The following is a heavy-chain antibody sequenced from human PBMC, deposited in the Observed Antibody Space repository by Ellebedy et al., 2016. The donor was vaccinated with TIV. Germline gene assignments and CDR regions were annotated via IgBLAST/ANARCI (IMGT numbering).Heavy chain of an antibody. CDR1: GFSLSDYG. V-gene: IGHV3-64*05. Sequence: PGGSLRLSCVASGFSLSDYGMHWVRQAPGEGLEYVSTISTNGVTAYYADSVRARFIISRDNSRNSVYVQMSSLRAEDTAVYYCVREGVPRGFDIWGQGTMVTVSS. D-gene: IGHD2-2*01. CDR2: ISTNGVTA. CDR3: VREGVPRGFDI. J-gene: IGHJ3*02.